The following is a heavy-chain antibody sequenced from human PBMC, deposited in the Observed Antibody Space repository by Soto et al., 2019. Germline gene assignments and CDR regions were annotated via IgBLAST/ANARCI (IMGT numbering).Heavy chain of an antibody. V-gene: IGHV4-30-2*01. CDR2: IYHSGST. J-gene: IGHJ6*02. CDR3: ARRRGFPYYYGMDV. D-gene: IGHD5-12*01. Sequence: SETLSLTCAVSGGSISSGGYSWSWIRQPPGKGLEWIGYIYHSGSTYYNPSLKSRVTISVDRSKNQFSLKLSSVTAADTAVYYCARRRGFPYYYGMDVWGQGTTVTVTS. CDR1: GGSISSGGYS.